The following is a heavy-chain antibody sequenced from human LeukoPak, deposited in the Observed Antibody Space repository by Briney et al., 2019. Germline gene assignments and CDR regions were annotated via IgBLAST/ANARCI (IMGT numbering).Heavy chain of an antibody. V-gene: IGHV1-2*04. Sequence: ASVKVSCKASGYTFTGYYMHWVRQAPGQGLEWMGWINPNSGGTNYAQKFQGWVTMTRNTSISTAYMELSSLRSEDTAVYYCARVRRIAVARDQSDYYFDYWGQGTLVTVSS. J-gene: IGHJ4*02. D-gene: IGHD6-19*01. CDR3: ARVRRIAVARDQSDYYFDY. CDR2: INPNSGGT. CDR1: GYTFTGYY.